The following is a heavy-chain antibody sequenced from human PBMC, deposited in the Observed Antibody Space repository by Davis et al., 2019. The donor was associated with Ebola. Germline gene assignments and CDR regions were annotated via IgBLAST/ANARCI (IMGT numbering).Heavy chain of an antibody. CDR2: IYYSGST. Sequence: MPSETLSLTCTVSGGSITSHSYYWALIRQPPGKGLEWLGSIYYSGSTYYNPSLKSRVTMSVDPSKSQFSLSLTSVTAADTAVYYCATLGRFCRGGICYSFDSWGQGTLVTVSS. D-gene: IGHD2-15*01. CDR3: ATLGRFCRGGICYSFDS. J-gene: IGHJ4*02. CDR1: GGSITSHSYY. V-gene: IGHV4-39*01.